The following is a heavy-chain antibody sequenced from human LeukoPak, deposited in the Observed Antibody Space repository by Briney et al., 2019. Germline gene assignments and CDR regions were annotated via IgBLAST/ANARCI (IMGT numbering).Heavy chain of an antibody. CDR1: GFIFDDYG. V-gene: IGHV3-20*04. CDR2: ITWNGGST. CDR3: ARDRTMTTVTDLDS. Sequence: GGSLRLSCAASGFIFDDYGMSWVRQAPGRGLEWVSVITWNGGSTSYADSVKGRFTISRDNAKNSLYLQMNSLRAEDTALYYCARDRTMTTVTDLDSWGQGTLVTVSS. J-gene: IGHJ4*02. D-gene: IGHD4-17*01.